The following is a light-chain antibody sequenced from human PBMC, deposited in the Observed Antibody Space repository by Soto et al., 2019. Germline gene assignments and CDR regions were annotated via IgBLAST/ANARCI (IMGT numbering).Light chain of an antibody. CDR3: QQYGSLSWT. CDR1: QSVSSNY. J-gene: IGKJ1*01. Sequence: DIVLTQSPGTLSLSPGERATLSCRASQSVSSNYLAWYQQRPGQAPRLLIYGVSTRATGIPDRFSGSGSGTDFTLTISRLEPEDFAVYYCQQYGSLSWTFGQGTKVEIK. CDR2: GVS. V-gene: IGKV3-20*01.